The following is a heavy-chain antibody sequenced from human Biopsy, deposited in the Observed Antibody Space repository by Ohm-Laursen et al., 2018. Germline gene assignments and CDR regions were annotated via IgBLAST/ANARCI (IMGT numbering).Heavy chain of an antibody. Sequence: SDTLSLTCAVYGGSFSGYYWTWIRQPPGKGLEWIGEINHRGSASYNPPLKSRITVLVDTSKNQFSLKLRSVSAADTAVYFCARALDYYDPYYYYAMDVWGQGTSVTVSS. J-gene: IGHJ6*02. CDR2: INHRGSA. D-gene: IGHD3-16*01. V-gene: IGHV4-34*01. CDR1: GGSFSGYY. CDR3: ARALDYYDPYYYYAMDV.